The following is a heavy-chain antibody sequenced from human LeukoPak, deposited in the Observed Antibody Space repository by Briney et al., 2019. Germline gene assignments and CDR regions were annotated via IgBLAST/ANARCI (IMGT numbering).Heavy chain of an antibody. D-gene: IGHD6-13*01. CDR1: GYTFTSYY. J-gene: IGHJ5*02. CDR2: INPNSGGT. V-gene: IGHV1-2*02. CDR3: AKTEYSSSSPFGETWIDP. Sequence: ASVKVSCKTSGYTFTSYYIHWVRQAPGQGLEWMGWINPNSGGTNYAQKFQGRVTMTRDTSISTAYMELSRLRSDDTAVYYCAKTEYSSSSPFGETWIDPWGQGTLVTVSS.